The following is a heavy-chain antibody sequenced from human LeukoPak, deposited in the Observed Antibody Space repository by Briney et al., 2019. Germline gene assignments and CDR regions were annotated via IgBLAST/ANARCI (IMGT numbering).Heavy chain of an antibody. D-gene: IGHD6-19*01. J-gene: IGHJ6*02. CDR1: GFTSSSYA. V-gene: IGHV3-23*01. Sequence: GGSLRLSCAASGFTSSSYAMSWVRQAPGKGLEWVSAISGSGGSTYYADSVKGRFTISRDNSKNTLYLQMNSLRAEDTAVYYCAKEREQWRVVYYYGMDVWGQGTTVTVSS. CDR2: ISGSGGST. CDR3: AKEREQWRVVYYYGMDV.